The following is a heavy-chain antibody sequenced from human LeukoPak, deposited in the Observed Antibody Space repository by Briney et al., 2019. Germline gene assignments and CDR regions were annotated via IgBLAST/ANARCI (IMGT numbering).Heavy chain of an antibody. D-gene: IGHD2-21*02. CDR1: GYTFTGYY. Sequence: ASVKVSCKASGYTFTGYYMHWVRQAPGQGLEWMGWINPNNGGTDYAQKFQGRVTMTRDTSISTAYMELSRLRSDDTAVYYCARSVVVVTAIGLDAFDIWGQGTIVTVSS. CDR3: ARSVVVVTAIGLDAFDI. CDR2: INPNNGGT. J-gene: IGHJ3*02. V-gene: IGHV1-2*02.